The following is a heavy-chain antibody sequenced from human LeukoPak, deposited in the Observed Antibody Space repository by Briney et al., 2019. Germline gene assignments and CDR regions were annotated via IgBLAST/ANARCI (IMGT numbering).Heavy chain of an antibody. V-gene: IGHV1-8*01. CDR3: ARWIRNLE. D-gene: IGHD1-14*01. Sequence: ASVKVSCKASGYTFTRYDINWVRQATGEGLEWMGWMNPRSGNTGYAQKFQGRGTMTRNTTISTAYMELSSLRSEDTAVYYCARWIRNLEWGQGTLVTVSS. CDR2: MNPRSGNT. CDR1: GYTFTRYD. J-gene: IGHJ4*02.